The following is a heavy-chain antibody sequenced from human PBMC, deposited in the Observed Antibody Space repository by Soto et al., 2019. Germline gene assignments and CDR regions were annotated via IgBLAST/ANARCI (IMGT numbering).Heavy chain of an antibody. J-gene: IGHJ6*02. D-gene: IGHD3-10*01. CDR2: IWYDGSNK. CDR1: GFTFSSYG. Sequence: PGGSLRLSCAGSGFTFSSYGMHWVRQAPGKGLEWVAVIWYDGSNKYYADSVKGRFTISRDNSKNTLYLQMNSLGAEDTAVYYCARESGSSWFGTYYYYGMDVWGQGTTVTVPS. V-gene: IGHV3-33*01. CDR3: ARESGSSWFGTYYYYGMDV.